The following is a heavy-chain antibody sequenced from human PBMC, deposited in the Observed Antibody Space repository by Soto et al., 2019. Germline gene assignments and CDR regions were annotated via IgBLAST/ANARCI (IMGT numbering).Heavy chain of an antibody. J-gene: IGHJ3*02. CDR2: IYYSGST. CDR3: ARHSPNYYDSSGYYYDGAFDI. CDR1: GGSISSYY. V-gene: IGHV4-59*08. Sequence: QVQLQESGPGLVKPSETLSLTCTVSGGSISSYYWSWIRQPPGKGLEWIGYIYYSGSTNYNPSLKSRFTGSVDTSKNQFSLKLSSVTAADTSVYYCARHSPNYYDSSGYYYDGAFDIWGQGTMVTVSS. D-gene: IGHD3-22*01.